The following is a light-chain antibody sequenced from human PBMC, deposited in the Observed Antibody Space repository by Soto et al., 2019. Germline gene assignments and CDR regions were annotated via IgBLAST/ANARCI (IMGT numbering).Light chain of an antibody. Sequence: DIQLTQSPSFLSASVGDRVTITCRASQGISSYLAWYQQRPGKAPKLLMYGASTLQSGVPSRFSGSASGTTFTLTINNLQPEDFATYYCKQLNNFPRTFGQGTKVE. V-gene: IGKV1-9*01. CDR1: QGISSY. CDR3: KQLNNFPRT. CDR2: GAS. J-gene: IGKJ1*01.